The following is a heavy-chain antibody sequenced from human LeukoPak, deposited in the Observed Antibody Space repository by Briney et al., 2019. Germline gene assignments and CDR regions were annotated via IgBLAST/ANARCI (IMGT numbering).Heavy chain of an antibody. V-gene: IGHV4-59*01. J-gene: IGHJ4*02. Sequence: GSLRLSCEASGFTFSSYWMTWVRQPPGKGLEWIGHIHYSVTTNYNPSLESRVTMSLDTSKNQFSLKLTSVTAADTAIYFCARWGTYWGQGILVTVSS. CDR1: GFTFSSYW. CDR3: ARWGTY. CDR2: IHYSVTT. D-gene: IGHD7-27*01.